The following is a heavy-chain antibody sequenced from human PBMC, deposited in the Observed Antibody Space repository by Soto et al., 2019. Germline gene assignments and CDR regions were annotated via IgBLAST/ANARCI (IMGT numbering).Heavy chain of an antibody. CDR1: GGTFSSYA. V-gene: IGHV1-69*13. D-gene: IGHD3-22*01. CDR2: IIPIFGTT. Sequence: SVKVSCKASGGTFSSYAINWVRQAPGQGLEWMGGIIPIFGTTNYAQEFQGRVTITADEPTSTAYMELSSLRSEDTAVYYCARCGSSGYFFNSFDPWGQGTLVTVSS. CDR3: ARCGSSGYFFNSFDP. J-gene: IGHJ5*02.